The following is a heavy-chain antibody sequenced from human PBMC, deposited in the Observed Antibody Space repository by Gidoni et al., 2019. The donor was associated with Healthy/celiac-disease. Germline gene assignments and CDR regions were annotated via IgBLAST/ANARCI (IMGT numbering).Heavy chain of an antibody. J-gene: IGHJ4*02. CDR2: ISYDGSNK. V-gene: IGHV3-30*18. Sequence: QVQLLESGGGVVQPGRSLRLSCAASGFPFSSYGMHWVRQAPGKGLEWVAVISYDGSNKYYADSVKGRFTISRDNSKNTLYLQMNSLRAEDTAVYYCAKDRHSNHISAFDYWGQGTLVTVSS. D-gene: IGHD2-21*01. CDR1: GFPFSSYG. CDR3: AKDRHSNHISAFDY.